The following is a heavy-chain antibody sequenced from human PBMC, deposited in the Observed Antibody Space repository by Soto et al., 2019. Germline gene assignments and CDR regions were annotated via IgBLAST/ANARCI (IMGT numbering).Heavy chain of an antibody. J-gene: IGHJ6*03. CDR2: INHSGST. D-gene: IGHD2-15*01. Sequence: SETLSLTCAVYGGNFSGYYWSWIRQPPGKGLEWIGEINHSGSTNYNPSLKSRVTISVDTSKNQFSLKLSSVTAADTAVYYCARGGYCSGGSCYSGYYYYYYMDVWGKGTTVTVSS. CDR3: ARGGYCSGGSCYSGYYYYYYMDV. V-gene: IGHV4-34*01. CDR1: GGNFSGYY.